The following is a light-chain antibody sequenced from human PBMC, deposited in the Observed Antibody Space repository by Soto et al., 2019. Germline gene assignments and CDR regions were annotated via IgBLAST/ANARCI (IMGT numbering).Light chain of an antibody. CDR1: QSISSY. V-gene: IGKV1-39*01. Sequence: DIQMTQSPSSLSASVGDRVTITCRASQSISSYLNWYQQKPGKAPKLLIYAASSLQSGVPSRFSGSVSGTDFTLTISSLQPEDFATYYCQQSYSTPPELTFGGGTKVEIK. J-gene: IGKJ4*01. CDR2: AAS. CDR3: QQSYSTPPELT.